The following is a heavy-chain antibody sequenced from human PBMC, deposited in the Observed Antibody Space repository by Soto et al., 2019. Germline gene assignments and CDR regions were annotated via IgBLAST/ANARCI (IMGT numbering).Heavy chain of an antibody. CDR1: GFSLSTGGVG. J-gene: IGHJ4*02. D-gene: IGHD6-19*01. CDR2: IYWDDDK. Sequence: ESGPTLVNPTQTLTLTFTFSGFSLSTGGVGVGWVRPPPGKPLEWLAFIYWDDDKRYNPSLKTXHTITKDTSKTLVVIIRTRMDPVDTATYYCAHRLPGSSTGWDTGIFDYGGQGTLVTVYS. CDR3: AHRLPGSSTGWDTGIFDY. V-gene: IGHV2-5*02.